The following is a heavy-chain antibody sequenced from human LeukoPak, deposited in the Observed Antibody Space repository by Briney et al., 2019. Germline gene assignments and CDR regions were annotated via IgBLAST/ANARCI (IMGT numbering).Heavy chain of an antibody. J-gene: IGHJ4*02. CDR2: ISSSSSYI. D-gene: IGHD3-10*01. CDR3: AKEYDSGGYGANFDY. CDR1: GFTFSSYS. Sequence: GGSLRLSCAASGFTFSSYSLNWVRQAPGKGLEWVSSISSSSSYIYYADSVKGRFAISRDNSRNTMYLQMDSLRAEDTAVYYCAKEYDSGGYGANFDYWGQGTLVTVSS. V-gene: IGHV3-21*01.